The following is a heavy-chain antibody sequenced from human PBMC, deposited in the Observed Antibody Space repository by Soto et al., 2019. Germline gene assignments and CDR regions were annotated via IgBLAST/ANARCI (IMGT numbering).Heavy chain of an antibody. J-gene: IGHJ5*02. CDR1: GGSIRSSSYY. V-gene: IGHV4-39*01. CDR2: IYYSGST. CDR3: ARPRYGSGNWFDP. Sequence: PSETLSLTCTVSGGSIRSSSYYWGWIRQPPGKGLEWIGSIYYSGSTYYNPSLKSRVTISVDTSKNQFSLKLSSVTAADTAVYYCARPRYGSGNWFDPWGQGTLVTVSS. D-gene: IGHD3-10*01.